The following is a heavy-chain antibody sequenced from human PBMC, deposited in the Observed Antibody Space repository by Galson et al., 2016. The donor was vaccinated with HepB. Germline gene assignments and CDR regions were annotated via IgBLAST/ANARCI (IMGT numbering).Heavy chain of an antibody. J-gene: IGHJ6*03. D-gene: IGHD3-22*01. CDR3: ARDLAVTRNYYYYHYMDV. CDR1: GFSVSNNY. Sequence: SLRLSCAPSGFSVSNNYMNWVRQAPGKGLEWVSVIYSGDYTYYADSGKGRFTISRDISKNTLYLQMNRLRAEDTAVYYCARDLAVTRNYYYYHYMDVWGKGTTVTVSS. CDR2: IYSGDYT. V-gene: IGHV3-53*01.